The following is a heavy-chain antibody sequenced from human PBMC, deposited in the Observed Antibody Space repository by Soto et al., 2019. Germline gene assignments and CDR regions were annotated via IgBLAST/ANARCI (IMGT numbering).Heavy chain of an antibody. D-gene: IGHD5-18*01. V-gene: IGHV1-69*01. CDR3: ARGGRGYSSAPRYYFDY. CDR2: IIPIFATV. CDR1: GGSFSSNP. Sequence: QVQLVQSGSEVKKPGSSVKVSCKASGGSFSSNPISWVRQAPGQGLEWMAGIIPIFATVHYAQKFQGRVTITADESTRTDYMGLTRLRSEDTAVYFCARGGRGYSSAPRYYFDYWGQGTVVTVSS. J-gene: IGHJ4*02.